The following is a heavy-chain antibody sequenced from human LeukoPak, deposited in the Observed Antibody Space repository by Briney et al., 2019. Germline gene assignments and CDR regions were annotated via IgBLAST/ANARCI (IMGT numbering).Heavy chain of an antibody. CDR3: ARGGYFDWLLSNWFDP. Sequence: SQTLSLTCTVSGGSISSGDYYWSWIRQPPGKGLEWIGYIYYSGSTYYNPSLKSRVTISVDTSKNQSSLKLSSVTAADTAVYYCARGGYFDWLLSNWFDPWGQGTLVTVSS. D-gene: IGHD3-9*01. CDR2: IYYSGST. V-gene: IGHV4-30-4*08. J-gene: IGHJ5*02. CDR1: GGSISSGDYY.